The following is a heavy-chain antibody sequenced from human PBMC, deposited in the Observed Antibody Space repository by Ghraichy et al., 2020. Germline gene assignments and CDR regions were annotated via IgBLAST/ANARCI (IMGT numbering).Heavy chain of an antibody. CDR3: ARQGGIAARPGPLIPNYYFDY. V-gene: IGHV4-59*08. Sequence: SETLYLTCTVSGGSISSYYWSWIRQPPGKGLEWIGYIYYSGSTNYNPSLKSRVTISVDTSKNQFSLKLSSVTAADTAVYYCARQGGIAARPGPLIPNYYFDYWGQGTLVTVSS. D-gene: IGHD6-6*01. CDR1: GGSISSYY. J-gene: IGHJ4*02. CDR2: IYYSGST.